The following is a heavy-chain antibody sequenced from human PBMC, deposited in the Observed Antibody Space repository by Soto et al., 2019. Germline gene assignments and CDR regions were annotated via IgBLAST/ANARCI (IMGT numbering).Heavy chain of an antibody. J-gene: IGHJ4*02. V-gene: IGHV3-48*03. Sequence: GGSLRLSCAASGFTFSSYEMNWVRQAPGKGLEWVSYISSSGSTIYYADSVKGRFTISRDNAKNSLYLQMNSLRAEDTAVYYCARWAMGIFGVVITFDYWGQGTLVTVSS. D-gene: IGHD3-3*01. CDR2: ISSSGSTI. CDR3: ARWAMGIFGVVITFDY. CDR1: GFTFSSYE.